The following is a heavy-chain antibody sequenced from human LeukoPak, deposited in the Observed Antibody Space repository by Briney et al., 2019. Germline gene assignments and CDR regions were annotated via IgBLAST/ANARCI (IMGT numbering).Heavy chain of an antibody. CDR2: IYHSGST. CDR3: ARATVAAAAPGGY. D-gene: IGHD6-13*01. J-gene: IGHJ4*02. V-gene: IGHV4-38-2*02. CDR1: GYSISSGYY. Sequence: SETLSLTCTVSGYSISSGYYWGWIRQPPGKGLEWIGSIYHSGSTYYNPSLKSRVTISVDTSKNQFSLKLSSVTAADTAVYYCARATVAAAAPGGYWGQGTLVTVSS.